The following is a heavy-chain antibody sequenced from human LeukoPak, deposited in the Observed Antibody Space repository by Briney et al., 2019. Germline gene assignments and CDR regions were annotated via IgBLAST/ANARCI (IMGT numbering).Heavy chain of an antibody. D-gene: IGHD3-22*01. J-gene: IGHJ4*02. CDR3: ARGNYYYDSSGYYVY. V-gene: IGHV3-7*01. CDR1: GFTFSSYW. CDR2: IKQDGSEK. Sequence: QPGGSLRLSCAASGFTFSSYWMSWVRQAPGKGLEWVANIKQDGSEKYYVDSVKGRFTISRDNAKTSLYLQMNSLRAEDTAVYYCARGNYYYDSSGYYVYWGQGTLVTVSS.